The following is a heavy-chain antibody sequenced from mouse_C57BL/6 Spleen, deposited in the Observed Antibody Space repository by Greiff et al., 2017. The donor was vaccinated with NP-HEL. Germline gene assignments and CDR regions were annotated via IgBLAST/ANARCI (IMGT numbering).Heavy chain of an antibody. D-gene: IGHD2-5*01. CDR2: IYPGDGDT. Sequence: VQLKESGPELVKPGASVKISCKASGYAFSSSWMNWVKQRPGKGLEWIGRIYPGDGDTNYNGKFKGKATLTADKSSSTAYMQLSSLTSEDSAVYFCATYYSNYEDYFDYWGQGTTLTVSS. CDR1: GYAFSSSW. CDR3: ATYYSNYEDYFDY. J-gene: IGHJ2*01. V-gene: IGHV1-82*01.